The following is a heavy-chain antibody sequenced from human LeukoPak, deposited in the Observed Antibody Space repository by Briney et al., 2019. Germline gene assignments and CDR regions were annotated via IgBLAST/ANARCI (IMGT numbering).Heavy chain of an antibody. V-gene: IGHV3-23*01. Sequence: GGSLRLSCAASEFTFSSYAMTWVRQAPGKGLEWVSAISGSGGTTYYADSVRGRFTISRDNSKNTLYLQMNSLRAEDTAVYYCAKGLINDWSALEYWGQGILVTVSS. CDR3: AKGLINDWSALEY. CDR2: ISGSGGTT. D-gene: IGHD3-9*01. J-gene: IGHJ4*02. CDR1: EFTFSSYA.